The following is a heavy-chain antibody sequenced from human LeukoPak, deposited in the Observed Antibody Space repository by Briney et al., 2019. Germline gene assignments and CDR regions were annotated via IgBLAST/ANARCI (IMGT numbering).Heavy chain of an antibody. CDR1: GGSISSGGYY. Sequence: SQILSFTCTVSGGSISSGGYYWSWIRQHPGKGLEWIGYIYYSGSTYYNPSLKSRVTISVDTSKNQFSLKLSSVTAADTAVYYCASPIVAASDAFDIWGQGTMVTVSS. V-gene: IGHV4-31*03. D-gene: IGHD5-12*01. J-gene: IGHJ3*02. CDR2: IYYSGST. CDR3: ASPIVAASDAFDI.